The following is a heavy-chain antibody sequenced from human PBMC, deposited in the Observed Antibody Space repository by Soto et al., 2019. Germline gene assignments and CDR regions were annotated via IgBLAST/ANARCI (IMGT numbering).Heavy chain of an antibody. CDR2: MNPNSGNT. J-gene: IGHJ4*02. Sequence: QVQLVQSGAEVKKPGASVKVSCKASGYTFTSYDINWVRQATGQGLEWMGWMNPNSGNTGYAQKFQGRVTMTRNTSKSTAYMELSSLRSEATAVYYCARGGVFFFAAPTNPFDYWGQGTLVTVSS. V-gene: IGHV1-8*01. CDR3: ARGGVFFFAAPTNPFDY. D-gene: IGHD3-10*01. CDR1: GYTFTSYD.